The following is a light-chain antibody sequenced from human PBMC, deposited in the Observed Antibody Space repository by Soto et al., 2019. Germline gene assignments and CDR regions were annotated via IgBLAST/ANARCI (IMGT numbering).Light chain of an antibody. CDR2: KAS. V-gene: IGKV1-5*03. CDR3: QHYNSYSEA. J-gene: IGKJ1*01. CDR1: QTISSW. Sequence: DIQMTQSPSTLAGSVGGRVAITSRASQTISSWLAWYQQKPGKAPKLLIYKASTLKSGVPSRFSGSGSGTEFTLTISSLQPDDFATYYCQHYNSYSEAFGQGTKVDNK.